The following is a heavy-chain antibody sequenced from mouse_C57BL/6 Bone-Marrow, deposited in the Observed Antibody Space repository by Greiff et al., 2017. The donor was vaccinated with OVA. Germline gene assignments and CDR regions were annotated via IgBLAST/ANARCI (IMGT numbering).Heavy chain of an antibody. CDR3: ARGTTVAGFDY. D-gene: IGHD1-1*01. V-gene: IGHV1-69*01. Sequence: QVQLKQPGAELVMPGASVKLSCKASGYTFTSYWMHWVKQRPGQGLEWIGEIDPSDSYTNYNQKFKGKSTLTVDKSSSTAYMQLSSLTSEDSAVYYCARGTTVAGFDYWGQGTTLTVSS. J-gene: IGHJ2*01. CDR2: IDPSDSYT. CDR1: GYTFTSYW.